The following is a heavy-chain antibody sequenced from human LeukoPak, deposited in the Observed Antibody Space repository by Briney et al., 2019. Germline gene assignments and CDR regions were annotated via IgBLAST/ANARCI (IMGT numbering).Heavy chain of an antibody. CDR3: ARGGLDHAYDI. V-gene: IGHV3-74*01. D-gene: IGHD6-19*01. CDR2: VHSGGVSA. Sequence: PGGSLRLSCVASGFTFTNYWMPWVRQAPGKGPMWVSRVHSGGVSAIYADSVKGRFTVSRDNTKNSVYLQMSSLRADDTGVYYCARGGLDHAYDIWGQGTMVTVSS. CDR1: GFTFTNYW. J-gene: IGHJ3*02.